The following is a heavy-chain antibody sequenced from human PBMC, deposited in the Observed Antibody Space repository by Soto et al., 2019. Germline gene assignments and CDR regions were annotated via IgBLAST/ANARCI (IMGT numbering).Heavy chain of an antibody. J-gene: IGHJ3*01. CDR3: AKDRLQWLVVGHDAFDL. V-gene: IGHV3-23*01. D-gene: IGHD6-19*01. CDR2: ISGSGDTT. CDR1: GVRFSTYA. Sequence: PGGSMRLSSAASGVRFSTYAMSWVRKDPGKGMEWVSLISGSGDTTSYADSVKGRFTISRDNAKNTLYLQMNSLRAEDTAAYYCAKDRLQWLVVGHDAFDLWGQGTMVTVSS.